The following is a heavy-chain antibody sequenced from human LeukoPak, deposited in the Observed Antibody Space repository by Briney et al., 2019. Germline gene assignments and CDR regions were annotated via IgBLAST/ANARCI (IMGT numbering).Heavy chain of an antibody. D-gene: IGHD6-19*01. CDR2: IYYSGST. CDR1: GGSISSYY. CDR3: ARVGAPLGYSSGWSRLRDYHYYMDV. J-gene: IGHJ6*03. Sequence: PSETLSLTCTVSGGSISSYYWSWIRQPPGKGLEWIGYIYYSGSTNYNPSLKSRVTISVDTSKNQFSLKLSSVTAADTAVYYCARVGAPLGYSSGWSRLRDYHYYMDVWGKGTTVTVSS. V-gene: IGHV4-59*01.